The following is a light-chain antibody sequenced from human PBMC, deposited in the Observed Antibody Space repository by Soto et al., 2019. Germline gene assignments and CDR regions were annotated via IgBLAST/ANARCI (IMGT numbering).Light chain of an antibody. CDR1: QSISRW. J-gene: IGKJ1*01. CDR3: QQYGSSGT. V-gene: IGKV1-5*01. Sequence: QSPATLSASVGDRVTITCRASQSISRWLTWYQQKPGKAPKLLIYAASSLQSGVPSRFSGSGSGTDFSLAISSLQPEDFAVYYCQQYGSSGTFGQGTKVDIK. CDR2: AAS.